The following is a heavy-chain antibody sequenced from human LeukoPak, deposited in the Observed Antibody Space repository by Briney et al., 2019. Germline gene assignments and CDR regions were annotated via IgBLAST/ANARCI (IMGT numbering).Heavy chain of an antibody. CDR2: INPSGGST. V-gene: IGHV1-46*01. CDR1: GYTFTSYY. Sequence: GASVKVSCTASGYTFTSYYMHWVRQAPGQGLEWMGIINPSGGSTSYAQKFQGRVTMTRDTSTSTVYMELSSLRSEDTAVYYCARDSNSSSWDGHLDYWGQGTLVTVSS. CDR3: ARDSNSSSWDGHLDY. J-gene: IGHJ4*02. D-gene: IGHD6-13*01.